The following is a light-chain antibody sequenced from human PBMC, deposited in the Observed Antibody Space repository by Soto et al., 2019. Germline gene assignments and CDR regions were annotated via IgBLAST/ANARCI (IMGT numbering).Light chain of an antibody. Sequence: QSAMTQPPSVSAAPGQKVTISCSGSSANIGGNSVSWYQQLQGTAPKLLIYDDNNRPSGIPDRFSGSKSGTSATLGITGFQTGDEADYYCGSWDSSLSAYVFGTGTKVTVL. V-gene: IGLV1-51*01. J-gene: IGLJ1*01. CDR1: SANIGGNS. CDR2: DDN. CDR3: GSWDSSLSAYV.